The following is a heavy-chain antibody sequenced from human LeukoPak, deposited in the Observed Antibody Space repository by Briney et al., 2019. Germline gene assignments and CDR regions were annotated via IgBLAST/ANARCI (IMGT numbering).Heavy chain of an antibody. V-gene: IGHV1-69*13. J-gene: IGHJ5*02. CDR3: ARDGSYEGWFDP. D-gene: IGHD1-26*01. Sequence: SVKVSCKASGGTFRNYGISWVRQAPGQGLEWMGGIIPIFHTPNYAQKFQGRVTITADESTSTTYMELSSLRSDDTAVYYCARDGSYEGWFDPWGQGTLVTVSS. CDR2: IIPIFHTP. CDR1: GGTFRNYG.